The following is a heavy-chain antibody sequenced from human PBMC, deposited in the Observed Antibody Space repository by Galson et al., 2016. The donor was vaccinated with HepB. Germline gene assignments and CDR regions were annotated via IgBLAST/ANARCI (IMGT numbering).Heavy chain of an antibody. Sequence: SLRLSCATSGLSFSVRGMHWVRPAPGKGLEWEAVIWNDGRTTYYGDALKGRFIISRDNSRETLYLQMNSLRDDDTAIYYCATDGPPTLVVGAALDSWGQGTLVTVSS. D-gene: IGHD2-15*01. CDR3: ATDGPPTLVVGAALDS. J-gene: IGHJ5*01. CDR2: IWNDGRTT. CDR1: GLSFSVRG. V-gene: IGHV3-33*01.